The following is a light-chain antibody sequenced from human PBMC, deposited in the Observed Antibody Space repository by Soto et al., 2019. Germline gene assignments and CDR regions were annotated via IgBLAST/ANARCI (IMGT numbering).Light chain of an antibody. J-gene: IGKJ5*01. CDR1: QSVSSN. CDR3: QQYNNWPLT. V-gene: IGKV3-15*01. CDR2: GAS. Sequence: EIVMTQSPATLSVSPWESATLSCRASQSVSSNLAWYQQKPGQAPRLLIYGASSRATGIPVRFSGSGSGTEFTLTISSLQSEDFAVYYCQQYNNWPLTFGQGTRLEIK.